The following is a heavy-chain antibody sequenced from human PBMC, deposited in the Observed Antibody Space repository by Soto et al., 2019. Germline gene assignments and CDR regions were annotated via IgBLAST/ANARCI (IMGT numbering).Heavy chain of an antibody. CDR1: GGSISISNW. CDR2: IYHSGST. V-gene: IGHV4-4*03. CDR3: ARDRGTDEENGMDV. D-gene: IGHD3-10*01. J-gene: IGHJ6*02. Sequence: LPETLSLTCSVSGGSISISNWCSFVRQPPGKGLEWIGEIYHSGSTNYNPSLKSRVTISVDKSKNQFSLKLSSVTAADTAVYYCARDRGTDEENGMDVWGQGTTVTVSS.